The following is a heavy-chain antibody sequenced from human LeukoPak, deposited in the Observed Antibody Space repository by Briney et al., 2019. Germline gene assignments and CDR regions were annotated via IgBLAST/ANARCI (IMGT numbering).Heavy chain of an antibody. CDR2: IYYSGST. J-gene: IGHJ4*02. D-gene: IGHD3-22*01. Sequence: LETLSLTCTVSGGSISSYYWSWIRQPPGKGLEWIGYIYYSGSTNYNPSLKSRVTISVDTSKNQFSLKLSSVTAADTAVYYCARVQSYDSRYFDYWGQGTLVTVSS. CDR3: ARVQSYDSRYFDY. V-gene: IGHV4-59*01. CDR1: GGSISSYY.